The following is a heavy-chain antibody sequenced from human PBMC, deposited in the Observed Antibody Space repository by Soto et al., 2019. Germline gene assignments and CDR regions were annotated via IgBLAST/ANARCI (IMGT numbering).Heavy chain of an antibody. D-gene: IGHD1-26*01. CDR3: TTGSVGNLDPYGMDV. CDR1: GYTLSELS. V-gene: IGHV1-24*01. Sequence: ASVKVSCKVSGYTLSELSIHWVRQAPGIGLEWMGSFDPEDGETIYVQKFLGRVTLTEDTSTDTAYLELRSLRSKDTAVYYCTTGSVGNLDPYGMDVWGQGTTVT. CDR2: FDPEDGET. J-gene: IGHJ6*02.